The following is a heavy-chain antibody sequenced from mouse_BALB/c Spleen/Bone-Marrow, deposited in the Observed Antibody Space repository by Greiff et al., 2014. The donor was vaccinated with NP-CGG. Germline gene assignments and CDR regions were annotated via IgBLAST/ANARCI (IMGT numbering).Heavy chain of an antibody. CDR2: INPYNDAT. Sequence: VQLQQSGPELVKPGASVKMSCKASGYTFTSYFIHWVKQKPGQGLEWIGYINPYNDATKFNERFKGKATLTSDKSSSTAYMVLSSLTSEDSAVYYCAREGVDYFDYWGQGTTLTVSS. J-gene: IGHJ2*01. CDR3: AREGVDYFDY. CDR1: GYTFTSYF. V-gene: IGHV1-14*01.